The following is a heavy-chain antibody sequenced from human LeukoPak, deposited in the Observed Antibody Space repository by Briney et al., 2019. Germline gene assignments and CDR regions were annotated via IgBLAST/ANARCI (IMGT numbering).Heavy chain of an antibody. Sequence: GASVKVSCKASGGTFSSYAISWVRQAPGQGLEWMGGFDPEDGETIYAQKFQGRVTMTEDTSTDTAYMELSSLRSEDTAVYYCATGISVAGPRGFDYWGQGTLVTVSS. CDR3: ATGISVAGPRGFDY. J-gene: IGHJ4*02. D-gene: IGHD6-19*01. CDR2: FDPEDGET. CDR1: GGTFSSYA. V-gene: IGHV1-24*01.